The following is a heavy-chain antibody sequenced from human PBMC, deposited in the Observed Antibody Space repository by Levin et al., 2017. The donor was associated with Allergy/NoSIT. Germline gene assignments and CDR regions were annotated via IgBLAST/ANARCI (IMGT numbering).Heavy chain of an antibody. CDR3: TKGHYSGVYQ. Sequence: ETLSLTFAASGFSVSNHYMTWVRQGPGKGLECVSVIYSDGSTYYADSVRGRFTISRDSFRNTLSLQMNSLRDDDTAVYYCTKGHYSGVYQWGQGTLVTVSS. V-gene: IGHV3-53*01. D-gene: IGHD2-2*01. CDR2: IYSDGST. J-gene: IGHJ4*02. CDR1: GFSVSNHY.